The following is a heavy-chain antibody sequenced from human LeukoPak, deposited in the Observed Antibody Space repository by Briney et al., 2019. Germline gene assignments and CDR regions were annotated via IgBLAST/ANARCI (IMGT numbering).Heavy chain of an antibody. D-gene: IGHD1-1*01. Sequence: GGSLRLSCAAFGFTFSDYYMGWIRQAPGKGLEWVSSISKSGSDSNFADSVKGRFTISRDNAKNSLYLQMNSLRAEDTAVYCCTRVGATGTADYWGQGTLVTVSS. CDR3: TRVGATGTADY. CDR1: GFTFSDYY. V-gene: IGHV3-11*06. CDR2: ISKSGSDS. J-gene: IGHJ4*02.